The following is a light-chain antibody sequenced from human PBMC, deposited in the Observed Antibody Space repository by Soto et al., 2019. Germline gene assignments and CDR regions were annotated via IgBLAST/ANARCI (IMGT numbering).Light chain of an antibody. Sequence: EIVMTQSPATLSVSPGERATLSCRASQSVRSNLAWYQQKPGQAPRLLIYGASTRATGIPATFSGSGSGTQFTLTISSLQSEDFAVYYCQQRSNWPSITFGQGTRLEIK. J-gene: IGKJ5*01. CDR3: QQRSNWPSIT. CDR1: QSVRSN. CDR2: GAS. V-gene: IGKV3D-15*01.